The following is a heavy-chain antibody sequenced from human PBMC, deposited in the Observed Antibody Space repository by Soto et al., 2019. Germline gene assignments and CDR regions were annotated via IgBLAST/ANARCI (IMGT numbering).Heavy chain of an antibody. J-gene: IGHJ6*02. Sequence: QVQLVQSGAEVKKPGSSVKVSCKASGGTFNTYAISWVRQAPGQGLEWMGGIIPIFNTPNYAQRFQGRVTITAAESTSTAYMELSSLRSEDTALYYCARDKTGTNYYNGLDVWGQGTTVTVSS. CDR3: ARDKTGTNYYNGLDV. CDR1: GGTFNTYA. D-gene: IGHD1-1*01. CDR2: IIPIFNTP. V-gene: IGHV1-69*12.